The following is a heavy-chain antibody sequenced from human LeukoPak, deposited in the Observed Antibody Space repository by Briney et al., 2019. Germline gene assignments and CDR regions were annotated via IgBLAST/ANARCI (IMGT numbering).Heavy chain of an antibody. CDR3: AKFSQLYYFDY. Sequence: GGSLGLSCAASGFTLSSYAMSWVRQAPGKGLGWGSAISGSGGSTYYADSVKGRFTNSRDNSKNTLYLQMNSLRAEDTAVYYCAKFSQLYYFDYWGQGTLVTVSS. J-gene: IGHJ4*02. V-gene: IGHV3-23*01. D-gene: IGHD2-2*01. CDR2: ISGSGGST. CDR1: GFTLSSYA.